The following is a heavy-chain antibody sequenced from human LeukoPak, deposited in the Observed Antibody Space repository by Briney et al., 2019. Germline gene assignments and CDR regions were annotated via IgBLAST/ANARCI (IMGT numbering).Heavy chain of an antibody. V-gene: IGHV3-74*01. CDR3: ARSSGGFDY. Sequence: PGGSLRLSCAASGFTFSNYWMHWVRQAPGKGLVWVSFTNNDGTTKAYAGSVTGRFTIFRDNAKNTVDLQMNSLSAEDTAVYYCARSSGGFDYWGQGSLVTVSS. CDR1: GFTFSNYW. CDR2: TNNDGTTK. J-gene: IGHJ4*02. D-gene: IGHD6-19*01.